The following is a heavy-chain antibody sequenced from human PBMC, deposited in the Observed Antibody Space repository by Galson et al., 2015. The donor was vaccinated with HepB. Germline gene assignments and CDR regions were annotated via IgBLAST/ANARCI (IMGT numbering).Heavy chain of an antibody. CDR2: SSTTKSRYSSSSHT. V-gene: IGHV3-11*06. CDR1: GFTFSDYY. D-gene: IGHD6-25*01. CDR3: VRGGREPY. Sequence: SLRLSCAASGFTFSDYYMSWIRQAPGKGPEWISYSSTTKSRYSSSSHTKYADSVKGRFTSSRDNAKTSLYLQMNSLRVEDTAVYFCVRGGREPYWGQGTLVTVSS. J-gene: IGHJ4*02.